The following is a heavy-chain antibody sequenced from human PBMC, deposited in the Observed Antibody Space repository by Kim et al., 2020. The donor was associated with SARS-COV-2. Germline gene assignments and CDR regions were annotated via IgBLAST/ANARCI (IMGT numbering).Heavy chain of an antibody. CDR2: IWYDGSNK. V-gene: IGHV3-33*08. Sequence: GGSLRLSCAASGFTFSSYGMHWVRQAPGKGLEWVAVIWYDGSNKYYADSVKGRFTISRDNSKNTLYLQMNRLRAEDTAVYYCAREQLWFQCFDYWGQGTLVTVSS. CDR1: GFTFSSYG. D-gene: IGHD5-18*01. J-gene: IGHJ4*02. CDR3: AREQLWFQCFDY.